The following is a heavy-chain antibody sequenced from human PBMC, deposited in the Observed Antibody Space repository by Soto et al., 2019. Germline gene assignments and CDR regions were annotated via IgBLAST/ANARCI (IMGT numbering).Heavy chain of an antibody. D-gene: IGHD1-26*01. CDR3: ARDRDFGNYFDSAY. CDR2: IIPMFGTP. CDR1: GGTFDTYA. J-gene: IGHJ4*02. V-gene: IGHV1-69*01. Sequence: QVQLVQSGAEVRKPGSSVRVSCKAAGGTFDTYAVSWVRQAPGQGLEWMGGIIPMFGTPYYAQRFQGRVTITADVSTGTAYMELRSLRSEDTAVYFCARDRDFGNYFDSAYWGQGTLVTVSS.